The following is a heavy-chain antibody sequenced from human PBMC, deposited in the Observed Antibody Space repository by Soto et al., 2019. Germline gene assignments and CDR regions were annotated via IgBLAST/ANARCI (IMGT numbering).Heavy chain of an antibody. Sequence: EVQLLESGGGLVQPGGSLRLSCAASGFTFSPYAMTWVRQAPGKGLEWVSSISGSGGNTKYADSVKGRFTVSRDNSKRTLSLQINSLTEEDTAIYYCAKGLRRLLRTQYYYGLDVWDRGTTVTGSS. CDR3: AKGLRRLLRTQYYYGLDV. CDR1: GFTFSPYA. J-gene: IGHJ6*02. CDR2: ISGSGGNT. D-gene: IGHD3-16*01. V-gene: IGHV3-23*01.